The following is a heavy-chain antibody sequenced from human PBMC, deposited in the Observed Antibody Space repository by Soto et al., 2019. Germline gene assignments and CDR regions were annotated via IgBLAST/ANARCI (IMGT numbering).Heavy chain of an antibody. CDR3: VRRKYSGNYLDDY. CDR2: INSDGTTV. D-gene: IGHD1-26*01. V-gene: IGHV3-74*01. Sequence: EVQLVESGGGLVQPGGSLRLSCAASGITISTYWMHWVRQAPGKGLVWVSRINSDGTTVNYADSVEGRFAISRDNAKNTLYLQMNSLRADDTAVYYCVRRKYSGNYLDDYWGQGTQVTVSS. J-gene: IGHJ4*02. CDR1: GITISTYW.